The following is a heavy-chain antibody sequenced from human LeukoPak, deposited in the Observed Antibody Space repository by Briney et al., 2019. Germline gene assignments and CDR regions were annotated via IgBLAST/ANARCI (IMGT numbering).Heavy chain of an antibody. Sequence: GGSLRLSCARSRFSFRGYVMNWVRQAPGKGLEWVSGISGSGGSTYYADSAKGRFTISRDNSKKTLYLQMNSLRAEDTAVYFCAALRFGVVITISDVDFWGQGTLVTVSS. J-gene: IGHJ4*02. V-gene: IGHV3-23*01. CDR2: ISGSGGST. CDR3: AALRFGVVITISDVDF. D-gene: IGHD3-3*01. CDR1: RFSFRGYV.